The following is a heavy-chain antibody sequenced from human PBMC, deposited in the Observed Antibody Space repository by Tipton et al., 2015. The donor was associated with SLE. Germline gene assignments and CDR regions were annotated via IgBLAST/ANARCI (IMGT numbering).Heavy chain of an antibody. D-gene: IGHD3-3*01. CDR2: IYYSGST. J-gene: IGHJ5*02. V-gene: IGHV4-59*12. Sequence: TLSLTCTVSGGSISSYYWSWIRQPPGKGLEWIGYIYYSGSTNYNPSLKSRVTMSVDTSKNQFSLKLSSVTAADTAVYYCARDSRITIFGVVTPYNWFDPWGQGTLVTVSS. CDR1: GGSISSYY. CDR3: ARDSRITIFGVVTPYNWFDP.